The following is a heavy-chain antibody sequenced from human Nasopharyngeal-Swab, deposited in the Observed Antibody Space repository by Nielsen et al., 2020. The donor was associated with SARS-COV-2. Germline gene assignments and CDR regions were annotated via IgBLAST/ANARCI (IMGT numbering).Heavy chain of an antibody. D-gene: IGHD3-16*01. CDR1: GFTFSSYA. CDR2: SWYDGTDT. CDR3: ARLLGPRFGLDV. V-gene: IGHV3-33*08. Sequence: GESLKISCAASGFTFSSYAMHWVRQAPGKGLEWVAVSWYDGTDTFYADSVRDRITITRDKSKTRLTLQMYNLRVDDTALYYCARLLGPRFGLDVWGQGTTVTVSS. J-gene: IGHJ6*02.